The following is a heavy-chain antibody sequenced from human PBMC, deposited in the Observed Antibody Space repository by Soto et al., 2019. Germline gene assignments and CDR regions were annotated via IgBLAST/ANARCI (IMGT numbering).Heavy chain of an antibody. CDR1: GDSISSGNHY. Sequence: SETLSLSWTVSGDSISSGNHYWTGIRQPPGKGLEWIGYIFYSGTAYYNPSLKSRLTISVDTSKNQFSLKLSSVTAADTAVYYCARTDYGTAYFDPWGQGSLVTVPS. D-gene: IGHD3-10*01. J-gene: IGHJ5*02. V-gene: IGHV4-30-4*01. CDR3: ARTDYGTAYFDP. CDR2: IFYSGTA.